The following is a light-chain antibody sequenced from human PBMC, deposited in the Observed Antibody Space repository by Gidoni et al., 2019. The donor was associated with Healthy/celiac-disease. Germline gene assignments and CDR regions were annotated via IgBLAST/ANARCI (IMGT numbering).Light chain of an antibody. J-gene: IGKJ1*01. Sequence: EIQMTQSPSTLSASVGDRVTITCRASRSISSLLAWYQQKPGKAPKLLIYKASSLESGVPSRFSGSGSGTEFTLTISSLQPDDFATYYCQQYNRYSRTFGQGTKVEIK. CDR1: RSISSL. CDR2: KAS. V-gene: IGKV1-5*03. CDR3: QQYNRYSRT.